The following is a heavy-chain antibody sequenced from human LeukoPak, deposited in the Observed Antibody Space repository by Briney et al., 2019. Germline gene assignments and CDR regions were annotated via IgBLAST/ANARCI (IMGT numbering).Heavy chain of an antibody. CDR3: ARDQGILTGYSPFDY. Sequence: ASVKVSCKASGYTFTSYYMHWVRQAPGRGLEWMGIINPSGGSTSYAQKFQGRVTMTRDTSTSTVYMELSSLRSEDTAVYYCARDQGILTGYSPFDYWGQGTLVTVSS. V-gene: IGHV1-46*01. CDR2: INPSGGST. CDR1: GYTFTSYY. J-gene: IGHJ4*02. D-gene: IGHD3-9*01.